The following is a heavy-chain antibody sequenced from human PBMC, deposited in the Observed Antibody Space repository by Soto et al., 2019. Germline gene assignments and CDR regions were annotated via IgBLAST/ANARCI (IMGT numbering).Heavy chain of an antibody. CDR3: ASLRFLNIKDV. V-gene: IGHV4-30-4*01. CDR1: GGSISSGDYY. CDR2: IYSSGRT. J-gene: IGHJ6*02. Sequence: QVQLQESGPGLVKPSQTLSLTCTVSGGSISSGDYYWSWIRQPPGKGLEWIGYIYSSGRTYYNPSLTSRVTISVDTYKNQFSLKLSSVTAADTAVYSCASLRFLNIKDVWGQGTTVTVSS. D-gene: IGHD3-3*01.